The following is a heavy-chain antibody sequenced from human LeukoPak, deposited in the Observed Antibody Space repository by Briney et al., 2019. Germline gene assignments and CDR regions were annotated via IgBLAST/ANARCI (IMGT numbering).Heavy chain of an antibody. Sequence: ASVKVSCKASGYTFTSYDINWVRQATGQGLEWMGWMNPNSGNTGYAQKFQGRVTMTRNTSISTAYMELSSLRSEDTAVYYCARVICSSTSCYTDYWGQGTLVTVSS. CDR3: ARVICSSTSCYTDY. D-gene: IGHD2-2*02. CDR2: MNPNSGNT. V-gene: IGHV1-8*01. J-gene: IGHJ4*02. CDR1: GYTFTSYD.